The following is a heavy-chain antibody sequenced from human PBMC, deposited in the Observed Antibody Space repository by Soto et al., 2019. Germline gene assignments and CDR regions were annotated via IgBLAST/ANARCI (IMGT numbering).Heavy chain of an antibody. CDR2: ILVDGRT. V-gene: IGHV3-23*01. J-gene: IGHJ3*02. Sequence: VGSLRLACAASGFICSSYDMSWVRQAPGKGLEWVSTILVDGRTFYVDSVKGRFTISRDSSQNTVYLQMNSLTAGDTALYYCAKATATGGGAFDICGQGTMVTVSS. CDR1: GFICSSYD. CDR3: AKATATGGGAFDI. D-gene: IGHD2-8*02.